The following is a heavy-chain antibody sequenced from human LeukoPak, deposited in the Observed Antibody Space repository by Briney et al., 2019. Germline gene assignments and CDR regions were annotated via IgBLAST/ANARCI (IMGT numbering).Heavy chain of an antibody. Sequence: GGSLRLSCAASGFTFSSYGMHWVRQAPGKGLEWVAVISYDGSNKYYADSVKGRFTISRDNSKNTLYLQMNSLRAEDTAVYYCAKSGPRPDMVRGVRVAVYYFDYWGQGTLVTVSS. V-gene: IGHV3-30*18. CDR3: AKSGPRPDMVRGVRVAVYYFDY. CDR2: ISYDGSNK. CDR1: GFTFSSYG. J-gene: IGHJ4*02. D-gene: IGHD3-10*01.